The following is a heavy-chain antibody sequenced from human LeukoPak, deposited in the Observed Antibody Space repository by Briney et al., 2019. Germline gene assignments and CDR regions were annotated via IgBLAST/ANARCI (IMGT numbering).Heavy chain of an antibody. CDR3: ARGRRTVFGVVTPHFDY. CDR2: INYTENT. CDR1: GGSINSYF. Sequence: SETLSLTCSLSGGSINSYFWSWIRQPPGKGLEWIGYINYTENTNFNPSLKNRVTMSIDTSTKKFSLSLTSVTASDTAVYYCARGRRTVFGVVTPHFDYWGRGTLVTVSS. V-gene: IGHV4-59*01. J-gene: IGHJ4*02. D-gene: IGHD3-3*01.